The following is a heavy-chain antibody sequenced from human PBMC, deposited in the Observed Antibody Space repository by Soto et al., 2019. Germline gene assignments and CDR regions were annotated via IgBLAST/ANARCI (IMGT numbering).Heavy chain of an antibody. V-gene: IGHV1-69*02. D-gene: IGHD2-15*01. CDR1: GGTFSSYT. Sequence: SVKVSCKASGGTFSSYTISWVRQAPGQGLEWMGRIIPILGIANYAQKFQGRVTITADKSTSTAYMELSSLRSEDTAVYYCASDIGYCSGGSCYEFDPWGQGTLVTVSS. CDR2: IIPILGIA. J-gene: IGHJ5*02. CDR3: ASDIGYCSGGSCYEFDP.